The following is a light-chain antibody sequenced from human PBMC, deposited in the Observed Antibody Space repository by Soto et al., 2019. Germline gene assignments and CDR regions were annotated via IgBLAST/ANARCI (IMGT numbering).Light chain of an antibody. J-gene: IGLJ2*01. CDR1: SSDVGGYNY. V-gene: IGLV2-8*01. CDR2: EVS. Sequence: QSALTQPRSVSGSPGQSVTISCTGTSSDVGGYNYVSWYQQHPGKAPKVMIYEVSKRPSGVPDRFSGSKSGNTASLTVSGLQAEDEADYYCSSYAGSNTVVFGGGTKVTVL. CDR3: SSYAGSNTVV.